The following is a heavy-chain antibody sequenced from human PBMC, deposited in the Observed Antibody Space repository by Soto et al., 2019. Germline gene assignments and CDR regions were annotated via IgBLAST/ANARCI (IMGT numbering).Heavy chain of an antibody. V-gene: IGHV4-59*01. J-gene: IGHJ3*02. CDR2: IYDSGST. D-gene: IGHD3-9*01. CDR3: AASCYAILTGHFAFDM. CDR1: GASISHFY. Sequence: QVQLQESGPRLVKPSETLSLTCTVSGASISHFYWSWIRQSPGKGLEWLGSIYDSGSTSYNPSLTSRVTMSMDTSKTQFALILSSVTAAATAVYFCAASCYAILTGHFAFDMWGHGTMVTVSS.